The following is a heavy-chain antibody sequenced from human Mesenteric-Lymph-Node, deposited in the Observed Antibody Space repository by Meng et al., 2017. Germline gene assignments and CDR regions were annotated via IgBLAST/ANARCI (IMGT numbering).Heavy chain of an antibody. D-gene: IGHD4-17*01. J-gene: IGHJ4*02. Sequence: SVKVSCKASGYTLTGYYILGVRQAPGQGLEWMGRIIPIFGTANYAQKFQGRVTITADKSTNTAYMELSSLRSEDAAVYYCVRWGGTVTTSVWWSGPFDYWGQGTQVTVSS. CDR3: VRWGGTVTTSVWWSGPFDY. V-gene: IGHV1-69*06. CDR1: GYTLTGYY. CDR2: IIPIFGTA.